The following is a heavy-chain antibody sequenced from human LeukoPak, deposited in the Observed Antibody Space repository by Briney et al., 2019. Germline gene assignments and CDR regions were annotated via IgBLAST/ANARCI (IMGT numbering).Heavy chain of an antibody. V-gene: IGHV1-2*02. CDR3: AKDRYGDYEAPFHYYMDA. Sequence: ASVKVSCKASGYTFTSYGISWVRQAPGQGLEWMGWINPNSGVTSYAQKLQGRVTITRDTSIDTAYMQLSRLRSDDTAVYYCAKDRYGDYEAPFHYYMDAWGRGTTVTVSS. CDR2: INPNSGVT. J-gene: IGHJ6*03. D-gene: IGHD5-12*01. CDR1: GYTFTSYG.